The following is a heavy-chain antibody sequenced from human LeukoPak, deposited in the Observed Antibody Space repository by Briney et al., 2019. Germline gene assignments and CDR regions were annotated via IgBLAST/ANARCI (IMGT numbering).Heavy chain of an antibody. Sequence: PSETLSLTCTVSGGSISSSSYYWGWIRQPPGKGLEWIGEINHSGSTNYNPSLKSRVTISVDTSKNQFSLKLSSVTAADTAVYYCARSGLPYVRAFDIWGQGTMVTVSS. CDR2: INHSGST. CDR3: ARSGLPYVRAFDI. CDR1: GGSISSSSYY. J-gene: IGHJ3*02. V-gene: IGHV4-39*07. D-gene: IGHD3-16*01.